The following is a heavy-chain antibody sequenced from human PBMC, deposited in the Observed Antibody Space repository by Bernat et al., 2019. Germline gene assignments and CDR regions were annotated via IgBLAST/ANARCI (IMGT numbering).Heavy chain of an antibody. D-gene: IGHD3-10*01. J-gene: IGHJ3*02. Sequence: QVQLVQSGAEVKKPGASVKVSCKASGYTFTSYGISWVRQAPGQGLEWMGWISAYNGNTKYAQKLQGRVTMTTDTSTSTAYMELRSLRSDDTAVYYCARARYYRSGSDDDAFDIWGQGTMVTVSS. CDR2: ISAYNGNT. V-gene: IGHV1-18*01. CDR1: GYTFTSYG. CDR3: ARARYYRSGSDDDAFDI.